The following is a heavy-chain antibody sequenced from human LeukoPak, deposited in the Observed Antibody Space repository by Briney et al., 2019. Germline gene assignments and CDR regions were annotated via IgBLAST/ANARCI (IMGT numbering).Heavy chain of an antibody. J-gene: IGHJ6*02. D-gene: IGHD6-13*01. CDR1: GGTFSSYA. CDR3: ARVKIAAAGTSGYYYGMDV. V-gene: IGHV1-69*01. Sequence: SVKVSCKASGGTFSSYAISWVRQAPGQGLEWMGGIIPIFGTANYAQKFQGRVTITADESTSTAYMELSSLRSEDTAVYYCARVKIAAAGTSGYYYGMDVWGQGTTITVSS. CDR2: IIPIFGTA.